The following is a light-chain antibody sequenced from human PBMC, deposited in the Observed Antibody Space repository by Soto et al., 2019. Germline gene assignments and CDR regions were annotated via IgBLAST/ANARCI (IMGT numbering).Light chain of an antibody. J-gene: IGLJ2*01. V-gene: IGLV1-44*01. CDR3: AAWDGRLQGVV. Sequence: QTVVTQPPSASGTPGQRVTISCSGSSSNIGSNSVIWYQQLPGSAPQLLIYSSDQRPSGVPDRFSGSKSGTSASLAISGLQSEDEADYHCAAWDGRLQGVVFGGGTQLTVL. CDR2: SSD. CDR1: SSNIGSNS.